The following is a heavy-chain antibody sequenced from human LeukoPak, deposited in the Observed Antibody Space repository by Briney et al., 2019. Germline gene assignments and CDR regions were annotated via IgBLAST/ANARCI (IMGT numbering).Heavy chain of an antibody. V-gene: IGHV4-34*01. CDR1: GGSFSGYY. CDR2: INHSGST. CDR3: VRLGVVGIDQNWFDP. D-gene: IGHD2-2*01. Sequence: SETLSLTCAVYGGSFSGYYWSWIRQPPGKGLEWIGEINHSGSTNYNPSLKSRVTISVDTSKNQFSLKLTSVTAADTAVYYCVRLGVVGIDQNWFDPWGQGTLVTVSS. J-gene: IGHJ5*02.